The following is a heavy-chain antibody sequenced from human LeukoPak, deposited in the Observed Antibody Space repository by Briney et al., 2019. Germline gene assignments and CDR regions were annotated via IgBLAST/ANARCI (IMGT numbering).Heavy chain of an antibody. V-gene: IGHV4-34*01. CDR3: ARTSSKWDHTYDY. CDR1: GGSFSGYY. Sequence: KTSETLSLTCAVYGGSFSGYYWSWIRQPPGKGLEWIGEINHSGNTNYNPSLKSRVTISVDTSKNQFSLKLSSVTAADTAVYYCARTSSKWDHTYDYWGQGTLVTVSS. CDR2: INHSGNT. D-gene: IGHD1-26*01. J-gene: IGHJ4*02.